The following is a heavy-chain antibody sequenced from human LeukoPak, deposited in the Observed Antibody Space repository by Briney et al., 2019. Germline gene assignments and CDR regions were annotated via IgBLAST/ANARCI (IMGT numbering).Heavy chain of an antibody. CDR3: ARDDGSGY. CDR2: IFYSGNT. J-gene: IGHJ4*02. V-gene: IGHV4-39*07. CDR1: GGSFSSSSDY. D-gene: IGHD3-10*01. Sequence: SETLSLTCTVSGGSFSSSSDYWGWIRQPPGKGLEWIGSIFYSGNTHYNPSLKSRVTISVDTSKNQFSLKLSSVTAADTAVYYCARDDGSGYWGQGTLVTVS.